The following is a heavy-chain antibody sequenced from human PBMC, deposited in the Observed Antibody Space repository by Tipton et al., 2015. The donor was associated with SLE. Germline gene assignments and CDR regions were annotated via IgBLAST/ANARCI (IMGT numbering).Heavy chain of an antibody. V-gene: IGHV4-34*01. D-gene: IGHD3-10*01. CDR1: GGSFSGYY. Sequence: GLVKPSETLSLTCAVYGGSFSGYYWSWIRQPPGKGLEWIGEINHSGSTNYNPSLKSRVTISVDTSKNQFSLKLSSVTAADTAVYYCARGTSGLFDYWGQGTLVTVSS. J-gene: IGHJ4*02. CDR2: INHSGST. CDR3: ARGTSGLFDY.